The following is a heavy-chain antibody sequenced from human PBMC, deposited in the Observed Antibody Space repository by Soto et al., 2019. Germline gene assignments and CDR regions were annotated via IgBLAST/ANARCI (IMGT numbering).Heavy chain of an antibody. J-gene: IGHJ3*02. CDR1: GGSISSSSYY. V-gene: IGHV4-39*01. CDR2: IYYSGST. D-gene: IGHD3-3*01. CDR3: ARHPPSITIFGVVSNLDAFDI. Sequence: QLQLQESGPGLMKPSETLSLTCTVSGGSISSSSYYWGWNRQPPGKGLEWIGSIYYSGSTYYNPSLKSRVTISVDTSKNQFSLKLSSVTAADTAVYYCARHPPSITIFGVVSNLDAFDIWGQGTMVTVSS.